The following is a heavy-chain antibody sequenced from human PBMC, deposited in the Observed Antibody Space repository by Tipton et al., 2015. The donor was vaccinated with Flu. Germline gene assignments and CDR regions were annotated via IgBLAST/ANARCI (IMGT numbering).Heavy chain of an antibody. V-gene: IGHV4-59*01. CDR2: IQYSGHT. D-gene: IGHD3-10*01. J-gene: IGHJ4*02. CDR1: GGSINSSY. Sequence: LRLSCSVSGGSINSSYWSWIRQSPGKGLEWIGNIQYSGHTNYNPSLKSRVTIAVDTSKNQFSLQLSSVAAADTAVYYCARHVDRSWMLEFWGQGTLVTASS. CDR3: ARHVDRSWMLEF.